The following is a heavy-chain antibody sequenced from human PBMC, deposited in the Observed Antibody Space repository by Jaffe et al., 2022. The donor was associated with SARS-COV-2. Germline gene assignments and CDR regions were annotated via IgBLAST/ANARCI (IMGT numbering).Heavy chain of an antibody. CDR3: ARGPTYYYYYMDV. CDR2: INHSGST. V-gene: IGHV4-34*01. J-gene: IGHJ6*03. CDR1: GGSFSGYY. Sequence: QVQLQQWGAGLLKPSETLSLTCAVYGGSFSGYYWSWIRQPPGKGLEWIGEINHSGSTNYNPSLKSRVTISVDTSKNQFSLKLSSVTAADTAVYYCARGPTYYYYYMDVWGKGTTVTVSS.